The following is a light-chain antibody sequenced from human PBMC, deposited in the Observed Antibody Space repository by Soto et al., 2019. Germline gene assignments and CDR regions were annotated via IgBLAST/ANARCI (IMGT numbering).Light chain of an antibody. Sequence: EIMMTQSPATLSVSPGERATLSCRASQSFSSHLAWYQQKPGQSPRLLIYGASTRATGIPARFSGSGSGTEFTLTISSLQPEDFAVYYCQQYNDWPLTFGGGTKVEIK. CDR1: QSFSSH. CDR3: QQYNDWPLT. V-gene: IGKV3-15*01. CDR2: GAS. J-gene: IGKJ4*01.